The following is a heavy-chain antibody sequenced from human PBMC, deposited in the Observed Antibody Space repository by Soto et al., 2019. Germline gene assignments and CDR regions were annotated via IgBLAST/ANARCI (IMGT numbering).Heavy chain of an antibody. CDR1: GFTFSNYD. CDR2: IGSTGDT. Sequence: EVQLVESGGGLVQPGGSLRLSCAASGFTFSNYDMHWIRQATGKCLEWGSGIGSTGDTYYPGSVKVRFTISKQNAKHSFYLQMYSLRAGDTAVYYCARARSSSWASYYYGMDVWGQGTTVTVSS. J-gene: IGHJ6*02. D-gene: IGHD6-13*01. CDR3: ARARSSSWASYYYGMDV. V-gene: IGHV3-13*01.